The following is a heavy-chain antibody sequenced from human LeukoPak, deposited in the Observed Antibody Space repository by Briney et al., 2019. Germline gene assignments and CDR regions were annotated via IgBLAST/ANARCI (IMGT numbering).Heavy chain of an antibody. CDR2: ISAYNGNT. CDR1: GGTFSSYA. Sequence: ASVKVSCKASGGTFSSYAISWVRQAPGQGLEWMGWISAYNGNTNYAQKLQGRVTMTTDTSTSTAYMELGSLRSDDTAVYYCARDRSSSSWLDYWGQGTLVTVSS. V-gene: IGHV1-18*01. D-gene: IGHD6-13*01. CDR3: ARDRSSSSWLDY. J-gene: IGHJ4*02.